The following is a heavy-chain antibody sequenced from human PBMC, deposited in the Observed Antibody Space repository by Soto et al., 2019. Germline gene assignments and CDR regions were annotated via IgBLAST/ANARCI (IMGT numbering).Heavy chain of an antibody. Sequence: ASVKVSCKASGYTFTGYYMHWVRQAPGQGLEWMGWINPNSGGTSYAQKFQGRVTMTRDTSISTAYMELSRLRSDDTAVYYCARISYLGYYDSSGYQHFDYWGQGTLVTVSS. J-gene: IGHJ4*02. CDR3: ARISYLGYYDSSGYQHFDY. CDR1: GYTFTGYY. CDR2: INPNSGGT. D-gene: IGHD3-22*01. V-gene: IGHV1-2*02.